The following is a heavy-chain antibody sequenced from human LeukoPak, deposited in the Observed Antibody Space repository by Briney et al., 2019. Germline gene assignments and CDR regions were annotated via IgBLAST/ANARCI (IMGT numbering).Heavy chain of an antibody. CDR2: INPDGSTI. J-gene: IGHJ4*02. V-gene: IGHV3-74*01. CDR3: ATAGNYRFDY. D-gene: IGHD1-7*01. CDR1: GFIFGKSW. Sequence: GGSLRLSCAASGFIFGKSWMHWVRQAPGKGLVWVSRINPDGSTINYADSVKGRFTISRDNAKNTLYLQMNSLRAEDTAVYYCATAGNYRFDYWGQGTLVTVSS.